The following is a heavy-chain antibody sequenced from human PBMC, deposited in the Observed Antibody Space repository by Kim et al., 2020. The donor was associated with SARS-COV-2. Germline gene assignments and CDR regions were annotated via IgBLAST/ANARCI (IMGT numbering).Heavy chain of an antibody. CDR2: IYYSGST. J-gene: IGHJ4*02. CDR1: GGSISSYY. V-gene: IGHV4-59*12. CDR3: ARLRYYDSSGYVDY. D-gene: IGHD3-22*01. Sequence: SETLSLTCTVSGGSISSYYWSWIRQPPGKGLEWIGYIYYSGSTNYNPSPKSRVTISVDTSKNQFSLKLSSVTAADTAVYYCARLRYYDSSGYVDYWGQGTLVTVSS.